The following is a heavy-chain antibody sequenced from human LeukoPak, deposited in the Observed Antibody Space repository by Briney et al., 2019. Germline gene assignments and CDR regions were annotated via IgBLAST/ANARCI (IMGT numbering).Heavy chain of an antibody. J-gene: IGHJ6*03. CDR1: GYTFTGYY. CDR2: INPNSGGT. CDR3: ARGGPWFGESLVGYYYYYMDV. Sequence: ASVKVSCKASGYTFTGYYMHWVRQAPGQGLEWMGWINPNSGGTNYAQKFQGRVTMTRDTSISTAYMELSRLRSDDTAVYYCARGGPWFGESLVGYYYYYMDVWGKGTTVTVSS. D-gene: IGHD3-10*01. V-gene: IGHV1-2*02.